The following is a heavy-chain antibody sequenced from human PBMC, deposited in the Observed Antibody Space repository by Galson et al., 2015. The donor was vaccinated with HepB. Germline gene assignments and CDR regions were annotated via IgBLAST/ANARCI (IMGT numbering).Heavy chain of an antibody. CDR2: IVYDGINK. D-gene: IGHD6-19*01. Sequence: SLRLSCAASGFTFSSYGMHWVRQAPGKGLEWVAVIVYDGINKYYADSVKGRFSISRDNSSNTVYLQMDTLRADDTAVYFCAKDPHTSGWCGGPGDYWGQGTLVTVSS. CDR1: GFTFSSYG. J-gene: IGHJ4*02. CDR3: AKDPHTSGWCGGPGDY. V-gene: IGHV3-30*18.